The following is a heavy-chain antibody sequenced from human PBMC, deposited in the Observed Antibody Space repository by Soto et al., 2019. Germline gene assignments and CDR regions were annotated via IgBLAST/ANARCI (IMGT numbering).Heavy chain of an antibody. D-gene: IGHD2-8*02. CDR1: GGSFSGYY. J-gene: IGHJ4*02. CDR3: ARDKITGLFDY. CDR2: INHSGST. Sequence: QVQLQQWGAGLLKPSETLSLTCAVYGGSFSGYYWTWIRQPPGTGLEWIGEINHSGSTNYNPPLNXRXPXSXXTSKNQFSLKLTSVTAADTAVYYCARDKITGLFDYWGQGTLVTVSS. V-gene: IGHV4-34*01.